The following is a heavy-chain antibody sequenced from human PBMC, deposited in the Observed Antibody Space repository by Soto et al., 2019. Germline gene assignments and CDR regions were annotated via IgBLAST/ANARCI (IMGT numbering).Heavy chain of an antibody. Sequence: GASVKVSCKASGYTFTSYGISWVRQAPGQGLEWMGWISAYNGNTNYAQKLQGRVTMTTDTSTSTAYMELRSLRSDDTAVYYCARDPQVAGSTSMDYWGQGTLVTVSS. CDR1: GYTFTSYG. J-gene: IGHJ4*02. CDR3: ARDPQVAGSTSMDY. D-gene: IGHD6-19*01. V-gene: IGHV1-18*01. CDR2: ISAYNGNT.